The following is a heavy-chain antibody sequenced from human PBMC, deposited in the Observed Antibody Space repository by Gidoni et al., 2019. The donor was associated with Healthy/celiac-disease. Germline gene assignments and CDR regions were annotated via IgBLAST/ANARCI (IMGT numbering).Heavy chain of an antibody. CDR1: GFTFSRYG. CDR2: ITDDGSNK. D-gene: IGHD3-9*01. V-gene: IGHV3-30*18. CDR3: AKEGGDYDILTGQYYFDY. Sequence: QVQLVESGGGVVQPGRSLRLSCAASGFTFSRYGIHSVRLAPGKGREWVGQAPGKGLEWVAVITDDGSNKYYADSVKGRFTISRDNSKNTLYLQMNSLRAEDTAVYYCAKEGGDYDILTGQYYFDYWGQGTLVTVSS. J-gene: IGHJ4*02.